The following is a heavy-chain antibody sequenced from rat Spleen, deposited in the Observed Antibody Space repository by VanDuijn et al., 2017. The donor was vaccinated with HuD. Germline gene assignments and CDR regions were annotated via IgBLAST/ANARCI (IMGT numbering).Heavy chain of an antibody. D-gene: IGHD1-11*01. CDR3: ARPDYGGYRDWFAY. CDR1: GFTFSNYD. J-gene: IGHJ3*01. Sequence: EVQLVESGGGLVQPGRSLKLSCAASGFTFSNYDMAWVRQAPTKGLERVASISPSGGSTYYRASVKGRFTVSRDNAKSTLYLQMDSLRSEDTATYYCARPDYGGYRDWFAYWGQGTLVTVSS. CDR2: ISPSGGST. V-gene: IGHV5-25*01.